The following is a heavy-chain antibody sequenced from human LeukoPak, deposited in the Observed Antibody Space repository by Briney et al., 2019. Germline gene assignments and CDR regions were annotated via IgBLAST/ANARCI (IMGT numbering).Heavy chain of an antibody. V-gene: IGHV3-21*01. D-gene: IGHD6-6*01. Sequence: GGSLRLSCAASGFTFSSYSMNWVRQAPGKGLEWVSSISSSSSYIYYADSVKGRFTISRDNAKNSLYLQMNSLRAEDTAVYYCARDLGWQLEFDYWGQGTLVTVSS. CDR3: ARDLGWQLEFDY. CDR1: GFTFSSYS. CDR2: ISSSSSYI. J-gene: IGHJ4*02.